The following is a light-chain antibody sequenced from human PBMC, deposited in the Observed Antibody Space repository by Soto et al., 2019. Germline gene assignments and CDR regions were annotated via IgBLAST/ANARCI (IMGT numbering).Light chain of an antibody. CDR2: EVN. CDR1: SSDIGGYNY. J-gene: IGLJ3*02. V-gene: IGLV2-8*01. CDR3: CSYAGNGAWV. Sequence: QSVLTQPPSASGSPGQSVTISCTGTSSDIGGYNYVSWYQQHPGKAPKLIIFEVNRRPSGVSDRFSGSKSGNTASLTISGLQAEDEGDFFCCSYAGNGAWVFGGGTQLTVL.